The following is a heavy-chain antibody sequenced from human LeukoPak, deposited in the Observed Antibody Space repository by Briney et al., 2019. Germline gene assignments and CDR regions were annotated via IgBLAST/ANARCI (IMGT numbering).Heavy chain of an antibody. D-gene: IGHD3-22*01. J-gene: IGHJ5*02. Sequence: PGGSLRLSCAASGFTFSTFWMSWVRRAPGKGLEWVANIKQDGSEKYYVDSVKGRFTISRDNAKNSLYLQMNSLRAEDTAVYYCARDRYQYDSSTYFGCYAWGLGTLVTVSS. CDR2: IKQDGSEK. CDR3: ARDRYQYDSSTYFGCYA. CDR1: GFTFSTFW. V-gene: IGHV3-7*01.